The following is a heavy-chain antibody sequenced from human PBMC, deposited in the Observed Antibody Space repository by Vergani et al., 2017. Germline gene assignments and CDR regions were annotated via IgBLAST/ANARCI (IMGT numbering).Heavy chain of an antibody. V-gene: IGHV1-69*13. J-gene: IGHJ1*01. D-gene: IGHD2-15*01. CDR2: IIPIFGTA. Sequence: QVQLVQSGAEVKKPGSSVKVSCKASGGTFSSYAISWVRQAPGQGLEWMGRIIPIFGTANYAQKFQGRVTITADESTSTAYMELSSLRSEDTAVYYCARPRFTPYCSGCSFHAEYLQHWGQGTLVTVSS. CDR1: GGTFSSYA. CDR3: ARPRFTPYCSGCSFHAEYLQH.